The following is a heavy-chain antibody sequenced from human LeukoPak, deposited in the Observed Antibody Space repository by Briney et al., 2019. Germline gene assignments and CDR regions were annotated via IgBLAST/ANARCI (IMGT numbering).Heavy chain of an antibody. CDR2: IYYTGGT. CDR1: GDSITSTSYY. J-gene: IGHJ4*02. V-gene: IGHV4-39*07. D-gene: IGHD5-18*01. CDR3: AREPRIRYSLDY. Sequence: PSETLSLTCTVSGDSITSTSYYWGWIRQPPGKGLEWIGNIYYTGGTYYNPSLKSRVTISVDTSKNQFSLKVNSVTAADTAVYYCAREPRIRYSLDYWGQGTRVTVSS.